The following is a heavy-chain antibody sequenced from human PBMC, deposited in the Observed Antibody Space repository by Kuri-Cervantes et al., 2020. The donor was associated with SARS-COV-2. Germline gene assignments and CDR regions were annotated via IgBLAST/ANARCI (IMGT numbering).Heavy chain of an antibody. CDR1: GGSISSYY. V-gene: IGHV4-59*08. CDR3: ARLRSGYDGAFDY. J-gene: IGHJ4*02. Sequence: SETLSLTCTVSGGSISSYYWSWIRQPPGKGLEWIGYIYYSGSTNYNPSLKSRVTISVDTSKNQFSLKLSSVTAADTAVYYCARLRSGYDGAFDYWGQGTLVTVSS. CDR2: IYYSGST. D-gene: IGHD5-12*01.